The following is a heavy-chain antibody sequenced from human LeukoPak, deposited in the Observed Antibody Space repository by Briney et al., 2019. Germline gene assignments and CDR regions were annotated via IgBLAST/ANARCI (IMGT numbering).Heavy chain of an antibody. D-gene: IGHD3-22*01. Sequence: GASVKVSCKASGYTFTGYYMHWVRQAPGQGLEWMGWINPNSGGTNYAQKFQGRVTMTRDTSISTAYMELSRLRSDDTAVYYCARDGRMSYYDSSGYPQDYWGQGTLVTVSS. CDR2: INPNSGGT. J-gene: IGHJ4*02. CDR1: GYTFTGYY. CDR3: ARDGRMSYYDSSGYPQDY. V-gene: IGHV1-2*02.